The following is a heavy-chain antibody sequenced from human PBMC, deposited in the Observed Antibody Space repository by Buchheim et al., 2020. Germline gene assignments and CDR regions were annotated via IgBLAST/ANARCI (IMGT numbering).Heavy chain of an antibody. V-gene: IGHV4-30-4*01. CDR1: GGSISSGDYY. Sequence: QVQLQESGPGLVKPSQTLSLTCTVSGGSISSGDYYWSWIRQPPGKGLEWIGYIYYSGSTYYNPSLKSRVTISVDTSKNQFFLKLSSVTAADTAVYYCARNEGYCSGGSCQNYYYGMDVWGQGTT. D-gene: IGHD2-15*01. CDR2: IYYSGST. CDR3: ARNEGYCSGGSCQNYYYGMDV. J-gene: IGHJ6*02.